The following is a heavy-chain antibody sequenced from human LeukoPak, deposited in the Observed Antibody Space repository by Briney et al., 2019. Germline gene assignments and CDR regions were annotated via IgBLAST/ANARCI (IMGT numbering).Heavy chain of an antibody. CDR1: GYTFNSYG. J-gene: IGHJ6*03. CDR2: ISAHNGNT. D-gene: IGHD6-19*01. CDR3: ARDKGTVATYYYYYMDV. V-gene: IGHV1-18*01. Sequence: ASVKASCKASGYTFNSYGISWVRQAPGQGLEWMGWISAHNGNTNYEEKVQGRVTMTTDTSTSTAYMELRSLRSDDTAVYYCARDKGTVATYYYYYMDVWGKGTTVTVSS.